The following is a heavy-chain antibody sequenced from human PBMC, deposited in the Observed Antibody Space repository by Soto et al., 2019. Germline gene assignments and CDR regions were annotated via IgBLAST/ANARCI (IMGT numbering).Heavy chain of an antibody. CDR2: IWYNGRNK. CDR3: AADCGDPPYYFDY. CDR1: GFTFSSYG. D-gene: IGHD4-17*01. V-gene: IGHV3-33*01. Sequence: QVQLVESGGGVVQPGRSLRLSCAASGFTFSSYGMHWVRQAPGKGLEWVAVIWYNGRNKYYADSVKGRFTISRDNSKNTLYLQMNTLRAEDTAVYYCAADCGDPPYYFDYWGQGTLVTVSS. J-gene: IGHJ4*02.